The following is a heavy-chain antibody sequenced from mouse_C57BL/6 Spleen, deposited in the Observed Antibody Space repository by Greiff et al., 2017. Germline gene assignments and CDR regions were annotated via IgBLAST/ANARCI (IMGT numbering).Heavy chain of an antibody. CDR1: GFSITSGYD. CDR2: ISYSGST. V-gene: IGHV3-1*01. D-gene: IGHD1-1*01. J-gene: IGHJ1*03. Sequence: DVKLVESGPGMVKPSQSLSLTCTVTGFSITSGYDWHWIRHFPGNQLEWRGYISYSGSTNYNPSLKSRISITHDTSKNHFFLKLNSETTEDTATYCRASGATVWYFGVWGTGTTVTVSS. CDR3: ASGATVWYFGV.